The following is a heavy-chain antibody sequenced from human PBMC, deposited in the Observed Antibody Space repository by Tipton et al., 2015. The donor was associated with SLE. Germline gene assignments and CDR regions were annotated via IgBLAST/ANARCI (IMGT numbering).Heavy chain of an antibody. V-gene: IGHV1-8*02. CDR3: ARRNLDAFDI. CDR1: GFIFTNYG. J-gene: IGHJ3*02. Sequence: QLVQSGAEVKEPGASVKVSCKTSGFIFTNYGFSWVRQAPGQGHEWVGWISVHSGNTNYAQKFQGRVTMNRNTSVNTAYMELSSLRSEDTAVYYCARRNLDAFDIWGHGTVVTVSS. CDR2: ISVHSGNT.